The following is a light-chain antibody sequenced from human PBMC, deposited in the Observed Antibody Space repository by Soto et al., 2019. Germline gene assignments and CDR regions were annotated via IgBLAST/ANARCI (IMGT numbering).Light chain of an antibody. CDR3: QPYNNWPLT. Sequence: EILLTTSPATLCLSPGARATLSCRARQSISNYLAWYQQKPGQTPRLLIYDTSTRTTGVPARFSGSRSVPEFTLTSDSLQSEDFAIYYCQPYNNWPLTCGGGTKV. J-gene: IGKJ4*01. CDR1: QSISNY. CDR2: DTS. V-gene: IGKV3-15*01.